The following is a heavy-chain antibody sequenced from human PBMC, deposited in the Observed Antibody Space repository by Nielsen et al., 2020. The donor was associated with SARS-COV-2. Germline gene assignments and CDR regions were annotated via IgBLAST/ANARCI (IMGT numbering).Heavy chain of an antibody. V-gene: IGHV3-23*01. CDR1: GLTFSTFG. CDR2: ITSSSERT. CDR3: AASWSQDD. J-gene: IGHJ4*02. D-gene: IGHD2-15*01. Sequence: GESLKISCAVSGLTFSTFGMSWVRQAPGKGLEWVSAITSSSERTYYADSVRGRFTISRDNSKNTLYLQMNRLRGEDTAMYYCAASWSQDDWGQGTLVTVSS.